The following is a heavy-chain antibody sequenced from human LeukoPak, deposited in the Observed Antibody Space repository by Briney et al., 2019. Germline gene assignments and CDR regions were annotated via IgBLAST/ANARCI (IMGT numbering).Heavy chain of an antibody. J-gene: IGHJ5*02. Sequence: GGSLRLSCAASGFTFSSYAMHWVRRAPGKGLEWVAVISYDGSNKYYADSVKGRFTISRDNAKNSLYLQMNSLRAEDTAVYYCARDIGYCSSTSCFHWFDPWGQGTLVTVSS. D-gene: IGHD2-2*01. CDR2: ISYDGSNK. V-gene: IGHV3-30-3*01. CDR3: ARDIGYCSSTSCFHWFDP. CDR1: GFTFSSYA.